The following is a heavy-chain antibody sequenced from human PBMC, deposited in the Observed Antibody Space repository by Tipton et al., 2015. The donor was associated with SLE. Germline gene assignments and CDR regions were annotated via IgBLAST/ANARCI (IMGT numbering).Heavy chain of an antibody. CDR2: INHSGST. V-gene: IGHV4-39*07. J-gene: IGHJ6*02. Sequence: LSLTCTVSGGSISSSSYYWSWIRQPPGKGLEWIGEINHSGSTNYNPSLKSRVTISVDTSKNQFSLKLSSVTAADTAVYYCARGGRSGYLRPVRLGMDVWGQGTTVTVSS. CDR3: ARGGRSGYLRPVRLGMDV. CDR1: GGSISSSSYY. D-gene: IGHD3-3*01.